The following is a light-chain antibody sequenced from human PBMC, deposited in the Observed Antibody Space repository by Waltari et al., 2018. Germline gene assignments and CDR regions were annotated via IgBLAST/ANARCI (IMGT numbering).Light chain of an antibody. Sequence: QSALTQPASVSGSPGQSITISCTGTSSDVGGYNLFSWYQQHPGKAPKVMIYEVSVRPSGVSDRFSGSKSGNTASLTISGLQAEDEADYYCCSYAASTTVVFGGGTKLTVL. CDR2: EVS. CDR1: SSDVGGYNL. CDR3: CSYAASTTVV. J-gene: IGLJ2*01. V-gene: IGLV2-23*02.